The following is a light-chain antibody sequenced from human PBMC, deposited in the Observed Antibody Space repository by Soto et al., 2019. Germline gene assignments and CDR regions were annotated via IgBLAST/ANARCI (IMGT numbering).Light chain of an antibody. Sequence: DIVMTQSPDSRAVSLGERATINSNSSQSVLYSSNSQNYLAWYQHNPGQPPKLLIYWASTRESGVPDRFSGSGSGTDFTLTISSLQAEDVAVYYCQQYYITPYTFGQGTKLEIK. J-gene: IGKJ2*01. CDR3: QQYYITPYT. CDR2: WAS. V-gene: IGKV4-1*01. CDR1: QSVLYSSNSQNY.